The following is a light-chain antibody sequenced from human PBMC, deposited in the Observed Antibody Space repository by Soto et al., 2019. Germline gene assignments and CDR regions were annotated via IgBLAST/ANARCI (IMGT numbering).Light chain of an antibody. J-gene: IGKJ1*01. CDR1: QGIGNA. CDR3: LQVINSPWT. CDR2: GAS. Sequence: AIQMTQYPSNLSSSLGDRVTISCRASQGIGNALGWYQQKPGKPPKVLIYGASNLQRGVPPRFSGSGSGTDGTIAISSLKKEDAATYYCLQVINSPWTFGQGTKVDIK. V-gene: IGKV1-6*01.